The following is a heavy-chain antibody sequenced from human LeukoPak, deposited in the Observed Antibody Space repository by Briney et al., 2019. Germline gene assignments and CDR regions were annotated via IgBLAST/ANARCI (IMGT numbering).Heavy chain of an antibody. CDR1: GYTFTSYD. D-gene: IGHD2-2*01. CDR2: MNPNSGNT. J-gene: IGHJ6*03. CDR3: ARGRYCSSTSCYVPDDYYYYYCMDV. Sequence: ASVKVSCKASGYTFTSYDINWVRQATGQGLEWMGWMNPNSGNTGYAQKFQGRVTITRNTSISTAYMELSSLRSEDTAVYYCARGRYCSSTSCYVPDDYYYYYCMDVWGKGTTVTVSS. V-gene: IGHV1-8*03.